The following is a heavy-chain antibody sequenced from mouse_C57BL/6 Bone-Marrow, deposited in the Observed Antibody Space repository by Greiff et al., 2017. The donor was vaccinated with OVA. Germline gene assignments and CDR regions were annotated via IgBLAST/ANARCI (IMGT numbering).Heavy chain of an antibody. Sequence: VKLQESGPELVKPGASVKISCKASGYSFTSYYIHWVKQRPGQGLEWIGWIYPGSGNTKYNEKFKGKATLTADTSSSTAYMQLSSLTSEDSAVYYCARSDYDYWYFDVWGTGTTVTVSS. D-gene: IGHD2-4*01. CDR3: ARSDYDYWYFDV. CDR2: IYPGSGNT. CDR1: GYSFTSYY. J-gene: IGHJ1*03. V-gene: IGHV1-66*01.